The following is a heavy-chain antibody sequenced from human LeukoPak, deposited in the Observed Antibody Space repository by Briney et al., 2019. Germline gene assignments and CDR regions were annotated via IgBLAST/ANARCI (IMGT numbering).Heavy chain of an antibody. CDR3: AKDLRGYSNEFDY. CDR2: IRYDGSNK. CDR1: GFTFSSYG. V-gene: IGHV3-30*02. D-gene: IGHD4-11*01. Sequence: GGSLRLSCAASGFTFSSYGMHWVRQAPGKGLEWVAFIRYDGSNKYYADSVKGRFTISRDNSKNTLYLQMNSLGAEDTAVYYCAKDLRGYSNEFDYWGQGTLVTVSS. J-gene: IGHJ4*02.